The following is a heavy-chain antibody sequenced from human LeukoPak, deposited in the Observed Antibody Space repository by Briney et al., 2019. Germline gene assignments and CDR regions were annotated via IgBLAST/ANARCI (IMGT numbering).Heavy chain of an antibody. CDR2: IYPGDSDT. Sequence: GESLKISCKGSGCSFTSYWIGWVRQMPGKGLEWMGIIYPGDSDTRYSPSFQGQVTISADKSISTAYLQWSSLKASDTAMYYCARLIYGGNSGYYYMDVWGKGTTVTVSS. CDR1: GCSFTSYW. V-gene: IGHV5-51*01. CDR3: ARLIYGGNSGYYYMDV. J-gene: IGHJ6*03. D-gene: IGHD4-23*01.